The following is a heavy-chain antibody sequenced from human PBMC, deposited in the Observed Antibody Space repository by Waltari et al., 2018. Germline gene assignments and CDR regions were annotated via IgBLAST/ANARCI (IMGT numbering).Heavy chain of an antibody. CDR2: ISSIGSTI. J-gene: IGHJ4*02. Sequence: QVQLVESGGGLVKPGGSLRLSCAASGFTFSDYYMSWIRQAPGKGVDWVSYISSIGSTIYYADSVKGRFTSSRDNAKNSLYLQMNSLRAEDTAVYYCASKIAVAGFDYWGQGTLVTVSS. V-gene: IGHV3-11*04. D-gene: IGHD6-19*01. CDR3: ASKIAVAGFDY. CDR1: GFTFSDYY.